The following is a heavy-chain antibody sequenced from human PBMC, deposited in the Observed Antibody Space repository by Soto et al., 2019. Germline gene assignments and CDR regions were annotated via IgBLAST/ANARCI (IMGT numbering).Heavy chain of an antibody. D-gene: IGHD6-13*01. CDR1: GYTFTNYA. V-gene: IGHV1-18*01. J-gene: IGHJ4*02. CDR2: ISAYDGNT. CDR3: ARDLAAAGPFDC. Sequence: QVQLVQSGAEVKKPGASVKVSCKASGYTFTNYAFSWVRQAPGQGLEWMGWISAYDGNTNYPQKLQGRVTMTTDTATSTAYMELRSLTSDDPAVYYCARDLAAAGPFDCWGQGTLVTVSS.